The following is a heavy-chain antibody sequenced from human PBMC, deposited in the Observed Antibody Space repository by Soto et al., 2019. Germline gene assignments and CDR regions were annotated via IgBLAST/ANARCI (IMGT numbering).Heavy chain of an antibody. CDR1: GGSISSSSYY. CDR2: IYYGGSF. V-gene: IGHV4-61*05. J-gene: IGHJ5*02. D-gene: IGHD3-22*01. CDR3: ARSYYDSTGFAVDP. Sequence: PSETLSLTCTVSGGSISSSSYYWGWIRQPPGKGLEWIGFIYYGGSFNYNPSLSSRVTLSVETSKNQFSMKVTSVTASDTAVYYCARSYYDSTGFAVDPWGQGTLVTVSS.